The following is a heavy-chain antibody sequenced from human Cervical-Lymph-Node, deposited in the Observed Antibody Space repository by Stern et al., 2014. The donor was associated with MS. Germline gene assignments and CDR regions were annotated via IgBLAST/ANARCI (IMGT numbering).Heavy chain of an antibody. CDR3: ARDNDDNGMDV. J-gene: IGHJ6*02. D-gene: IGHD1-1*01. V-gene: IGHV1-69*01. CDR2: IIPLFGTT. Sequence: QEKLVESGAELKKPGSSVKVSCTASGDTFINFGVSWVRQAPGPGLERMGGIIPLFGTTNSGQKFQGRITIIADESATTLVMQLSSLRSEDTAVYYCARDNDDNGMDVWGQGTTVTVSS. CDR1: GDTFINFG.